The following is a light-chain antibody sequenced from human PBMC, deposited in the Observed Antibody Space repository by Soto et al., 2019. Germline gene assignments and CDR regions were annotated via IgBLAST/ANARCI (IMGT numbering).Light chain of an antibody. Sequence: QSALTQPRSVSGSPGQSVTSSCTGTSSDVGGYNYVSWYQQHPGKAPKLLVYDVSHRPSGVPDRFSGSKSGNTASLTISGLQTDDEADYYCCSHAGSYSFYVFGTGTKLTVL. V-gene: IGLV2-11*01. CDR1: SSDVGGYNY. CDR2: DVS. J-gene: IGLJ1*01. CDR3: CSHAGSYSFYV.